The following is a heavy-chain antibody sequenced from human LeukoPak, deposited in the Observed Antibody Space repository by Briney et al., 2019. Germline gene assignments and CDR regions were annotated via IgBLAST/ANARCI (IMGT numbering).Heavy chain of an antibody. CDR1: GFTFSSYA. J-gene: IGHJ4*02. V-gene: IGHV3-23*01. CDR3: AKDFASWSQLWFGEFPHFDY. Sequence: PGGSLRLSCAASGFTFSSYAMSWVRQAPGKGLEWVSAISGSGGSTYYADSVKGRFTISRDNSKNTLYLQMNSLRAEDTAVYYCAKDFASWSQLWFGEFPHFDYWGQGTLVTVSS. CDR2: ISGSGGST. D-gene: IGHD3-10*01.